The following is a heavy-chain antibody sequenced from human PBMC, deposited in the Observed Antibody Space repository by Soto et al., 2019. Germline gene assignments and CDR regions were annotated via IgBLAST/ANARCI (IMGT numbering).Heavy chain of an antibody. Sequence: ASVKVSCKASGYTFTSYGISWVRQAPGQGLEWMGWISAYNGNINYAQKLQGRVTMTTDTSTSTAYMELRSLRSDDTAVYYCARDLGYCSSTSCYVFDPWGQGTLVTVSS. V-gene: IGHV1-18*01. D-gene: IGHD2-2*01. CDR3: ARDLGYCSSTSCYVFDP. J-gene: IGHJ5*02. CDR1: GYTFTSYG. CDR2: ISAYNGNI.